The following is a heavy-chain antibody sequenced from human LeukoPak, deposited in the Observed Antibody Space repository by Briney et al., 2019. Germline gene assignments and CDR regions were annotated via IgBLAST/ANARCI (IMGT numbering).Heavy chain of an antibody. D-gene: IGHD4-17*01. J-gene: IGHJ6*02. V-gene: IGHV4-61*08. CDR2: IYHDGGI. Sequence: TSETLSLTCTVSGGSITSGGYYWTWVRQFPGKGLEWIGFIYHDGGIYYNPSLKSRVTISVDTSKNQFSLRLSSVTAADTAVYYCAREDPQTTVPEGLDVWGQGTTVTVSS. CDR1: GGSITSGGYY. CDR3: AREDPQTTVPEGLDV.